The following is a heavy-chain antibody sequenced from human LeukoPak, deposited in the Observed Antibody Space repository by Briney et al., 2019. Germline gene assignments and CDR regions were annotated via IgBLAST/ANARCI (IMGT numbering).Heavy chain of an antibody. CDR2: IKSDGSST. J-gene: IGHJ3*02. D-gene: IGHD5-18*01. Sequence: GGSLRLSCAASGFTFSSYEMNWVRQTPGKGLVWVSRIKSDGSSTSYADSVKGRFTISRDNAKNTLYLQMNSLRVEDTAVYYCGRDGYSYGYGAFDIWGQGTMVSVSS. CDR1: GFTFSSYE. CDR3: GRDGYSYGYGAFDI. V-gene: IGHV3-74*01.